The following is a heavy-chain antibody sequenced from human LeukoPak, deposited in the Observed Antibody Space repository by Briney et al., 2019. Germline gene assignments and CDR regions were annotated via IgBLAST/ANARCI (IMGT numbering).Heavy chain of an antibody. Sequence: SETLSLTCTVSGGSISSYYWSWIRQPPGKGLEWIGYIYYSGSTNYNPSLKSRVTISVDTSKNQFSLKLSSVTAADTAVYYCARHAGYGGAPTDYWGQGTLVTVSS. J-gene: IGHJ4*02. CDR1: GGSISSYY. V-gene: IGHV4-59*08. CDR3: ARHAGYGGAPTDY. CDR2: IYYSGST. D-gene: IGHD4-23*01.